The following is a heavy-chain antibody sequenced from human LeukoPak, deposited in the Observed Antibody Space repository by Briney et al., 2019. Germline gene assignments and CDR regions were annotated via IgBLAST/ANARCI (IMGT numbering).Heavy chain of an antibody. V-gene: IGHV3-48*04. CDR1: GFTFSSYS. J-gene: IGHJ6*02. CDR2: ISSSSSTI. D-gene: IGHD1-26*01. Sequence: EGSLRLSCAASGFTFSSYSMNWVRQAPGKGLEWVSYISSSSSTIYYADSVKGRFTISRDNAKNSLYLQMNSLRAEDTAVYYCALIVGANPDYYYYGMDVWGQGTTVTVSS. CDR3: ALIVGANPDYYYYGMDV.